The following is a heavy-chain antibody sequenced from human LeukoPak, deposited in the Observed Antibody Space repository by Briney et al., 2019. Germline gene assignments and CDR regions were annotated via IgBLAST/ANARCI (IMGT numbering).Heavy chain of an antibody. V-gene: IGHV3-21*01. Sequence: PGGSLRLSCAASGFTFSSYAMSWVRQAPGKGLEWVSSISSSSSYIYYADSVKGRFTISRDSAKNSLYLQMNSLRAEDTAVYYCARVLLWFGEATIRYYYYGMDVWGQGTTVTVSS. J-gene: IGHJ6*02. CDR1: GFTFSSYA. CDR2: ISSSSSYI. D-gene: IGHD3-10*01. CDR3: ARVLLWFGEATIRYYYYGMDV.